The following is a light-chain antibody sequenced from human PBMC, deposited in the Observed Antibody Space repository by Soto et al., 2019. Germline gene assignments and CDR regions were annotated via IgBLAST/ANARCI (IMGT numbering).Light chain of an antibody. V-gene: IGKV4-1*01. CDR2: WAS. CDR1: QSSLYSSNNKNS. CDR3: QQYCYCGT. J-gene: IGKJ1*01. Sequence: GARDEINCKARQSSLYSSNNKNSLVWYQQKPGPPPKVLIYWASTRESGVPDRFSVSGPGADIPLTFGVLQSEVIGVYDRQQYCYCGTFGQGTKVDIK.